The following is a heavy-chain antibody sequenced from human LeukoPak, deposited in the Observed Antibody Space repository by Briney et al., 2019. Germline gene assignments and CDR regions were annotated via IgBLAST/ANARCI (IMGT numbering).Heavy chain of an antibody. CDR3: ARDGGLHTNFDY. D-gene: IGHD2-15*01. V-gene: IGHV3-7*01. J-gene: IGHJ4*02. Sequence: GGSLRLSCAAWGFSFRNWMGWVRQAPGKGLEWVANTKPDGSAEYYADSVRGRFTASRDNANNLLYLQMNRLRAEDTAVYYCARDGGLHTNFDYWGQGTLLTVSS. CDR2: TKPDGSAE. CDR1: GFSFRNW.